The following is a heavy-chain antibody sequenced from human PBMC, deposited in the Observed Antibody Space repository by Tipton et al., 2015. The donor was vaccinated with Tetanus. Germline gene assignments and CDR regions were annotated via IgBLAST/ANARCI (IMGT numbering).Heavy chain of an antibody. CDR2: ISHSGTT. J-gene: IGHJ4*02. D-gene: IGHD1-1*01. CDR1: GGSISSDAHY. CDR3: ARANNEFPKKGPFDS. V-gene: IGHV4-30-4*01. Sequence: TLSLTCTVSGGSISSDAHYWSWIRQAPGKGLEWLGYISHSGTTNYNPSLMSRVTLSLDTARGQFSLKLTSVTAADAAVYFCARANNEFPKKGPFDSWGQGSLVIVSS.